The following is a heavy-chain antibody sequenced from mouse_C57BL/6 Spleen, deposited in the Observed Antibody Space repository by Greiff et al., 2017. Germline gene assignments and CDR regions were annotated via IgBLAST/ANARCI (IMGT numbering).Heavy chain of an antibody. CDR1: GYSFTDYN. CDR3: ARWGTTVVGGGYFDV. Sequence: VHVKQSGPELVKPGASVKISCKASGYSFTDYNMNWVKQSNGKSLEWIGVINPNYGTTSYNQKFKGKATLTVDQSSSTAYMQLNSLTSEDSAVYYCARWGTTVVGGGYFDVWGTGTTVTVSS. J-gene: IGHJ1*03. V-gene: IGHV1-39*01. CDR2: INPNYGTT. D-gene: IGHD1-1*01.